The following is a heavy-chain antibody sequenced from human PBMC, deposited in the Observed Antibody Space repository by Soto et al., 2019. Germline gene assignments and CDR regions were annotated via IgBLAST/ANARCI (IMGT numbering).Heavy chain of an antibody. Sequence: ASVKVSCKASSYTFTSYGISWVRQAPGQGLEWMGWISAYNGNANYAQKLQGRVTMTTDTSTSTAYMELRSLRSDDTAVYYCARETRDSSGWYWDFDYWGQGTLVTVSS. J-gene: IGHJ4*02. D-gene: IGHD6-19*01. CDR2: ISAYNGNA. V-gene: IGHV1-18*01. CDR1: SYTFTSYG. CDR3: ARETRDSSGWYWDFDY.